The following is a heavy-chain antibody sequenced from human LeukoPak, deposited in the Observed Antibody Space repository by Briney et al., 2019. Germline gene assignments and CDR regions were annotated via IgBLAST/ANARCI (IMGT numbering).Heavy chain of an antibody. V-gene: IGHV1-2*02. CDR3: ARSRGYHYYFDY. CDR2: INPNSGGT. CDR1: GYTFTGYY. J-gene: IGHJ4*02. Sequence: ASVKVSCKASGYTFTGYYMHWVRQAPGQGLEWMGWINPNSGGTNYAQKFQGRVTMTRDTSISTAYMELSRLRSDDTAVYYCARSRGYHYYFDYWGQGTLVIVSS. D-gene: IGHD5-18*01.